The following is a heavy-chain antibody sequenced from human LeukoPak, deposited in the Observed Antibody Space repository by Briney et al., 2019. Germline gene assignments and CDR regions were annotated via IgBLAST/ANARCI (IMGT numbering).Heavy chain of an antibody. J-gene: IGHJ4*02. CDR3: AKVAIPYYYDSSGYSYYFDY. Sequence: EGSLRLSCAASGFTFSSYALSWVRQAPGKGLEWVSSISATGGSTYYADSVKGRFTISRDNSKNTLYLQMNSLRAEDTAVYYCAKVAIPYYYDSSGYSYYFDYWGQGTLVTVSS. CDR2: ISATGGST. D-gene: IGHD3-22*01. CDR1: GFTFSSYA. V-gene: IGHV3-23*01.